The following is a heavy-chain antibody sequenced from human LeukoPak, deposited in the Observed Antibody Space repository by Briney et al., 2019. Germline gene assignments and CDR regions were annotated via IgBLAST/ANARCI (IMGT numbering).Heavy chain of an antibody. CDR1: GFLFNSYG. CDR2: IKQDGSEK. D-gene: IGHD3-22*01. J-gene: IGHJ1*01. Sequence: GGSLRLSCAASGFLFNSYGMSWVRQAPGKGLEWVANIKQDGSEKYYVDSVKGRFTISRDNAKNSLYLQMNSLRAEDTAVYYCARDSSHITMIGYFQHWGQGTLVTVSS. V-gene: IGHV3-7*01. CDR3: ARDSSHITMIGYFQH.